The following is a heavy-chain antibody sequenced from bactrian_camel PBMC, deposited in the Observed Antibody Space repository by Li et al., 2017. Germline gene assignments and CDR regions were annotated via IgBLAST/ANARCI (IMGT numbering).Heavy chain of an antibody. V-gene: IGHV3S31*01. D-gene: IGHD6*01. J-gene: IGHJ4*01. Sequence: DVQLVESGGGSVQTGGSLRLSCAPSGLPVSDSSMAWFRQSPGKEREGVAVIEGDGTTLYADSVKGRFTISKDNAKNTLYLEMNSLKPEDTAMYYCAAEVPGGGWCGLQEYTYNYWGQ. CDR2: IEGDGTT. CDR3: AAEVPGGGWCGLQEYTYNY. CDR1: GLPVSDSS.